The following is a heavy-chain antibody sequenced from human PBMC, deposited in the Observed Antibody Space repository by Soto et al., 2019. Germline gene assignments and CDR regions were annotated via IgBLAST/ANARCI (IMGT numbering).Heavy chain of an antibody. D-gene: IGHD4-17*01. CDR1: GXTFSNAW. CDR3: ARGTLPMTTAEVDAFDI. J-gene: IGHJ3*02. Sequence: PGGSLRLSCAASGXTFSNAWMNWVRQAPGKGLEWVANIKQDGSEKYYVDSVKGRFTISRDNAKNSLYLQMNSLRAEDTAVYYCARGTLPMTTAEVDAFDIWGQGTMVTVSS. V-gene: IGHV3-7*01. CDR2: IKQDGSEK.